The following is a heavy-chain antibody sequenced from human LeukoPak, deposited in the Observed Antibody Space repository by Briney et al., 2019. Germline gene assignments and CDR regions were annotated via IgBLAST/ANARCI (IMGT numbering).Heavy chain of an antibody. V-gene: IGHV3-53*01. J-gene: IGHJ4*02. CDR1: GFTVSSNF. D-gene: IGHD6-19*01. Sequence: QPGGSLRLSCAASGFTVSSNFMTWVRQAPGKGLEWVSIRYNGGGANYADSVKGRFTISRDNSRNTLFLQMNSLRDEDTAVYYCARRDTTGWFHHFDHWGQGTLVTVSS. CDR3: ARRDTTGWFHHFDH. CDR2: RYNGGGA.